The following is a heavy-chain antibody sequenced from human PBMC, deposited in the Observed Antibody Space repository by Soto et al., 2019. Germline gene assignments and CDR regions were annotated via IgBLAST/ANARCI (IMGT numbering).Heavy chain of an antibody. CDR3: AKGYWDYDSLIGY. J-gene: IGHJ4*02. D-gene: IGHD3-22*01. V-gene: IGHV3-23*01. Sequence: VGSLRLSCAASGFTFSSYAMSWVRQAPGKGLEWVSAISGSGGSTYYADSVKGRFTISRDNSKNTLYLQMNSLRAEDTAVYYCAKGYWDYDSLIGYWGQGTLVTVSS. CDR1: GFTFSSYA. CDR2: ISGSGGST.